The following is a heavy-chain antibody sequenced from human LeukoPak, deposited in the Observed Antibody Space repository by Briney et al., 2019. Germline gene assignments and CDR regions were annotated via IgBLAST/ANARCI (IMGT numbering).Heavy chain of an antibody. J-gene: IGHJ4*02. V-gene: IGHV4-59*01. Sequence: PSETLSLTCTVSGGSISSYYWSWIRQPPGKGLEWIGYIYYSGSTNYNPSLKSRVTISVDTSKNQFSLKLSSVTAADTAVYCCASQSRYYDSSGYYYFDYWGQGTLVTVSS. CDR1: GGSISSYY. CDR3: ASQSRYYDSSGYYYFDY. D-gene: IGHD3-22*01. CDR2: IYYSGST.